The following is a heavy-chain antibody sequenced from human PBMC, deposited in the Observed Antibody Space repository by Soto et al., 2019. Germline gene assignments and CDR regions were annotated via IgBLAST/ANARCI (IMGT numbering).Heavy chain of an antibody. CDR3: ARHRREQLVHWFDP. J-gene: IGHJ5*02. CDR2: IYYSGST. CDR1: GGSISSSSYY. D-gene: IGHD6-13*01. Sequence: SETLSLTCTVSGGSISSSSYYWGWIRQPPGKGLEWIGSIYYSGSTYCNPSLKSRVTISVDTSKNQFSLKLSSVTAADTAVYYCARHRREQLVHWFDPWGQGTLVTISS. V-gene: IGHV4-39*01.